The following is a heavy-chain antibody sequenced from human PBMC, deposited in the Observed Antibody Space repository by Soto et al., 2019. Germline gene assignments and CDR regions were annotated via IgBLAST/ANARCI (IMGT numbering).Heavy chain of an antibody. CDR3: ARSLNYFDY. V-gene: IGHV4-31*03. Sequence: QVQLQESGPGLVKTSQTLSLTCTVSGGSISSVGYYWSWIRQHPGKALEWIGYIYYSGSTYYNPSPTSRVTISVDTANSQFSLKLSSVTAADTAVYYCARSLNYFDYWGQGTMVTVSS. CDR2: IYYSGST. J-gene: IGHJ4*02. CDR1: GGSISSVGYY.